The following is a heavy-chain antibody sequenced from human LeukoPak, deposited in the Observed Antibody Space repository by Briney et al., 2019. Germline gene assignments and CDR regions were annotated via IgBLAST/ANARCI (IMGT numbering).Heavy chain of an antibody. D-gene: IGHD1-26*01. CDR1: GYSISSGYY. Sequence: KPSETLSLTCTVSGYSISSGYYWNWIRRPPGKGLEWIAYIYYSGNTNYNPSLKSRVTISVDTSKNQFSLKLSSVTAADTAVYYCARDVGATPGYFDYWGQGTLVTVSS. CDR3: ARDVGATPGYFDY. J-gene: IGHJ4*02. V-gene: IGHV4-61*01. CDR2: IYYSGNT.